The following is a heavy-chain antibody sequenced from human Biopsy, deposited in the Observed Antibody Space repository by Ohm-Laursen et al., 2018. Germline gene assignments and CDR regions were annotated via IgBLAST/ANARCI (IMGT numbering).Heavy chain of an antibody. J-gene: IGHJ4*02. CDR3: ARGGIVSVHSYGRMGLFYFDS. CDR2: IYGDGRT. D-gene: IGHD5-18*01. CDR1: GFSVNDNY. Sequence: GSLRLSCAAPGFSVNDNYMSWVRQAPGKGLEWVSFIYGDGRTFYAGSVKDRFTLSRDTSNNLMFLLMDSVIADDTAVYYCARGGIVSVHSYGRMGLFYFDSWGQGILVTVAS. V-gene: IGHV3-53*01.